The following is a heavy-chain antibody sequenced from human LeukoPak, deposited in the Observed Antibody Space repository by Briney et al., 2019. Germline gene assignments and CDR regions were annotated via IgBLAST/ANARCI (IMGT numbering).Heavy chain of an antibody. J-gene: IGHJ4*02. Sequence: QPGGSLRLSCAASGFTFSNYAMSWVRQAPGKGLEWVSAISGSGGSAYYADSVKGRFTISRDNSKNTLYLQMNSLRAEVTAVYYCAKDGGFWSGYYPYWGQGTLATVSS. V-gene: IGHV3-23*01. CDR2: ISGSGGSA. CDR1: GFTFSNYA. D-gene: IGHD3-3*01. CDR3: AKDGGFWSGYYPY.